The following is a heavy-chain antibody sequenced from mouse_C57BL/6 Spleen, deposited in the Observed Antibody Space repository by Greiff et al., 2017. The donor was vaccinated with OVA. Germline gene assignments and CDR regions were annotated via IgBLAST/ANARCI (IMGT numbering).Heavy chain of an antibody. J-gene: IGHJ4*01. Sequence: QVQLQQSGAELVKPGASVKLSCKASGYTFTSYWMHWVKQRPGQGLEWIGMIHPNSGSTNYNEKFKSKATLTVDKSSSTAYMQLSSLTSEDSAVYYCARRGQLRPSYAMDYWGQGTSVTVSS. D-gene: IGHD3-2*02. CDR2: IHPNSGST. V-gene: IGHV1-64*01. CDR3: ARRGQLRPSYAMDY. CDR1: GYTFTSYW.